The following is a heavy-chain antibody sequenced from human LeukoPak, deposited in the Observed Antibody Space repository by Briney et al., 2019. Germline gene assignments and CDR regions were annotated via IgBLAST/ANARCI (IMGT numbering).Heavy chain of an antibody. J-gene: IGHJ4*02. CDR3: AKDSYSVVIPSEPYYFDY. V-gene: IGHV3-23*01. CDR2: ISGSGGST. CDR1: GFTFSSYA. D-gene: IGHD3-22*01. Sequence: PGGSLRLSCAASGFTFSSYAMSWVRQAPGKGLEWVSAISGSGGSTYYADSVKGRFTISRDNSKNTLYLQMNSLRAEDTAVYYCAKDSYSVVIPSEPYYFDYWGQGTLVTVSS.